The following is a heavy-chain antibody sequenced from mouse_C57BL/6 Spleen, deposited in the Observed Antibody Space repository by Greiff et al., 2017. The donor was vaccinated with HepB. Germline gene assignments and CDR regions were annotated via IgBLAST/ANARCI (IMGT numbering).Heavy chain of an antibody. J-gene: IGHJ2*01. V-gene: IGHV1-59*01. Sequence: QVQLQQPGAELVRPGTSVKLSCKASGYTFTSYWMHWVKQRPGQGLEWIGVIDPSDSYTNYNQKFKGKATLTVDTSSSTAYMQLSSLTSEDSAVYYRGRDRLSYGEYFDYWGQGTTLTVSS. CDR2: IDPSDSYT. D-gene: IGHD1-1*01. CDR3: GRDRLSYGEYFDY. CDR1: GYTFTSYW.